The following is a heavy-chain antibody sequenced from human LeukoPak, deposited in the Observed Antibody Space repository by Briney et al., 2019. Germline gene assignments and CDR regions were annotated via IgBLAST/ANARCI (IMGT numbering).Heavy chain of an antibody. CDR2: ISGSGGST. V-gene: IGHV3-23*01. Sequence: PGGSLRLSCAASGFTFSSYAMSWVRQAPGKGLEWVSAISGSGGSTYYADSVKGRFTISRDNSKNTLYLQMNSLRAEDTAVYYCARKHCSSTSCYLDSGGQGTLATVS. CDR1: GFTFSSYA. J-gene: IGHJ4*02. CDR3: ARKHCSSTSCYLDS. D-gene: IGHD2-2*01.